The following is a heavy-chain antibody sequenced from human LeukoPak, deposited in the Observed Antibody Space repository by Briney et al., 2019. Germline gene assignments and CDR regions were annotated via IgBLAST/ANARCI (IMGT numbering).Heavy chain of an antibody. V-gene: IGHV4-59*01. Sequence: ASETLSLTCTVSGGSISSYYWSWIRQPPGKGLEWIGYIYYSGSTNYNPSLKSRVTISVDTSKNQFSLKLSSVTAADTAVYYCARGGYSGSYYRLLPLDYWDQGTLVTVSS. J-gene: IGHJ4*02. CDR3: ARGGYSGSYYRLLPLDY. CDR1: GGSISSYY. D-gene: IGHD1-26*01. CDR2: IYYSGST.